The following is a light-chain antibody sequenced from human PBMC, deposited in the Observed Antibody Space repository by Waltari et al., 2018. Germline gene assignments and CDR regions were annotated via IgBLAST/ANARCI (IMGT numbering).Light chain of an antibody. CDR2: SNN. CDR3: AAWDDSLNGV. J-gene: IGLJ3*02. Sequence: QSVLTQPPSASGTPGQRVTISCSGSSSNIGSNTVNWYQQLPGTAPKLLIYSNNQRPSGVPALFSGSKSGTSASLAISGLQSEDEADYYCAAWDDSLNGVFGGGTKLTVL. V-gene: IGLV1-44*01. CDR1: SSNIGSNT.